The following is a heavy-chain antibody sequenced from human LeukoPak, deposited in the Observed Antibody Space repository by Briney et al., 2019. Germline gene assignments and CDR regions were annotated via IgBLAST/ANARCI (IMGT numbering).Heavy chain of an antibody. CDR2: IKSKVDGATT. CDR1: GFTFTSYT. D-gene: IGHD3-16*01. J-gene: IGHJ4*02. V-gene: IGHV3-15*01. Sequence: PRRSLRLSCAASGFTFTSYTMNWVRQAHGKGLEWVGYIKSKVDGATTDYTALVKGRLIISRRESTKILSLQMNSLTSTGTAVHYCSTAPRYVPYFWGQGTLVAVSS. CDR3: STAPRYVPYF.